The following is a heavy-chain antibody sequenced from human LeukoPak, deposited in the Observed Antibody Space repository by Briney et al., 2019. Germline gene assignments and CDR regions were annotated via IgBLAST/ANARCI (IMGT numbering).Heavy chain of an antibody. V-gene: IGHV4-59*08. J-gene: IGHJ5*02. D-gene: IGHD6-6*01. Sequence: SETLSLTCTVSGGSISSYYWSWIRQPPGEGLEWIGYIYYSGSTNYNPSLKSRVTISVDTSKNQFSLKLSSVTAADTAVYYCARHVSEGIAARRDWFDPWGQGTLVTVSS. CDR3: ARHVSEGIAARRDWFDP. CDR2: IYYSGST. CDR1: GGSISSYY.